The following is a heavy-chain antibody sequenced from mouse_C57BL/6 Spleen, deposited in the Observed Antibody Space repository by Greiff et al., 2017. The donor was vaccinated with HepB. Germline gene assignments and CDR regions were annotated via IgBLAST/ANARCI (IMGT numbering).Heavy chain of an antibody. J-gene: IGHJ4*01. CDR1: GYAFSSSW. Sequence: VQLQESGPELVKPGASVKISCKASGYAFSSSWMNWVKQRPGKGLEWIGRIYPGDGDTNYNGKFKGKATLTADKSSSTAYMQLSSLTSEDSAVYFCAREGLRGYAMDYWGQGTSVTVSS. CDR2: IYPGDGDT. D-gene: IGHD2-4*01. CDR3: AREGLRGYAMDY. V-gene: IGHV1-82*01.